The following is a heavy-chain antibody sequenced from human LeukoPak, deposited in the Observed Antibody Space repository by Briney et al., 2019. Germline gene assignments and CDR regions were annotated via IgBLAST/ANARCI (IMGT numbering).Heavy chain of an antibody. J-gene: IGHJ4*02. CDR1: GFTVSSYG. CDR2: ISYDGSNK. D-gene: IGHD6-19*01. CDR3: ESSGWYEQFDY. Sequence: GRSLRLSCAASGFTVSSYGMQWVRQAPGKWLEWVAFISYDGSNKYYADSVKGRFTISRDNSKNTLYLQMNSLRAEETAVYYCESSGWYEQFDYWGQGTLVTVSS. V-gene: IGHV3-30*03.